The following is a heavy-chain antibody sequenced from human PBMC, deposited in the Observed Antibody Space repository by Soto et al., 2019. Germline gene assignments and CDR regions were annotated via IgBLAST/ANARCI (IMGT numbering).Heavy chain of an antibody. CDR1: GLSISNTRMG. Sequence: QVTLKESGPVLVKPTETLTLTCTVSGLSISNTRMGVSWIRQPPGKALEWLAHIFSNDEKSYNTSLKSRLTISKDTSNSQVVLTMTSVDPVDTATYYCARIQKYYDFWGGDYYYYMDVWGKGTTVTVSS. D-gene: IGHD3-3*01. V-gene: IGHV2-26*01. CDR3: ARIQKYYDFWGGDYYYYMDV. CDR2: IFSNDEK. J-gene: IGHJ6*03.